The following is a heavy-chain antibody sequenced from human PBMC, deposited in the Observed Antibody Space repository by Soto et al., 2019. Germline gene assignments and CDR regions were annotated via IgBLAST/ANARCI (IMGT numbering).Heavy chain of an antibody. CDR3: AKGGRDSSGWYADY. J-gene: IGHJ4*02. Sequence: QVQLVESGGGVVQPGRSLRLSCAASGFTFSSYGMHWVRQAPGKGLEWVAVISYDGSNKYYADSVKGRFTISRDNSKNTLDLQKNSLRAEDTAVYYCAKGGRDSSGWYADYWGQGTLVTVST. V-gene: IGHV3-30*18. CDR2: ISYDGSNK. CDR1: GFTFSSYG. D-gene: IGHD6-19*01.